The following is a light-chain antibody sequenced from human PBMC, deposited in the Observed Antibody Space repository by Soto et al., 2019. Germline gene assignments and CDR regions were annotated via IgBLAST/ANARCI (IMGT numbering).Light chain of an antibody. CDR1: QSVGNN. V-gene: IGKV3-15*01. CDR3: QQYNGWPIT. J-gene: IGKJ5*01. Sequence: EIMKTQSPGTLSVSPGEMVTLSCRAVQSVGNNLAWHQQKPGQAPRLLIYGASTRATGFPARFSGSGSGTEFTLTISSLQSEDFAVYYCQQYNGWPITFGQGTRLEIK. CDR2: GAS.